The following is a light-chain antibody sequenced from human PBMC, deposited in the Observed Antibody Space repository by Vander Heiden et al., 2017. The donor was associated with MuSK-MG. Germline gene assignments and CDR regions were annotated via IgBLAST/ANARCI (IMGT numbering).Light chain of an antibody. J-gene: IGKJ1*01. V-gene: IGKV3-11*01. CDR3: QQRSSWPWT. CDR1: QSVTPY. Sequence: EIVLTHSAASLSVSPGERANLSCRASQSVTPYLAWYQQTPGQAPRLLIYDASTRATGIPARFSGSRSGTDFTLTISNREPEDFAVYYCQQRSSWPWTFGLGTKV. CDR2: DAS.